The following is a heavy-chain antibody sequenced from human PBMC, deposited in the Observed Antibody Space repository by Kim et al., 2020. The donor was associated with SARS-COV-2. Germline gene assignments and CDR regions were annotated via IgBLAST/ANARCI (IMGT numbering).Heavy chain of an antibody. D-gene: IGHD3-10*01. Sequence: GGSLRLSCAASGFTFSSYAMHWVRQAPGKGLEYVSAISSNGGSTYYANSVKGRFTISRDNSKNTLYLQMGSLRAEDMAVYYCARGGHMVRGRMRAFDIWGQGTMVTVSS. CDR3: ARGGHMVRGRMRAFDI. V-gene: IGHV3-64*01. CDR1: GFTFSSYA. J-gene: IGHJ3*02. CDR2: ISSNGGST.